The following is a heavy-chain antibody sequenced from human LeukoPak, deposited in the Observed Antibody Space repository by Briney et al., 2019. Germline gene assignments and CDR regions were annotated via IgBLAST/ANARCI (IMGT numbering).Heavy chain of an antibody. CDR1: GDXVSTNSAA. J-gene: IGHJ4*02. CDR3: ARDRSSMVRGVLAYYFDY. D-gene: IGHD3-10*01. V-gene: IGHV6-1*01. Sequence: SQTLSLTCAISGDXVSTNSAAWNWIRQSPSRGLEWLGRTYYRSKWYNDYAVSVKSRITINPDTSKNHFSLQLNSVTPEDTAVYYCARDRSSMVRGVLAYYFDYWGQGTLVTVSS. CDR2: TYYRSKWYN.